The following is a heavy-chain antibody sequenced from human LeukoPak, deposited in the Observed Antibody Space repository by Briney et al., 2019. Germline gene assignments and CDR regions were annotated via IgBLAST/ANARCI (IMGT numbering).Heavy chain of an antibody. Sequence: ASVKVSCKASGYTFTSYDINWVRQATGQGLEWMGWMNPNSGNTGYAQKFQGRVTMTRNTSISTAYMELNSLRSEDTAVYYCARGKGSSSEFDYWGQGTLVTVSS. D-gene: IGHD6-6*01. CDR3: ARGKGSSSEFDY. CDR2: MNPNSGNT. CDR1: GYTFTSYD. J-gene: IGHJ4*02. V-gene: IGHV1-8*01.